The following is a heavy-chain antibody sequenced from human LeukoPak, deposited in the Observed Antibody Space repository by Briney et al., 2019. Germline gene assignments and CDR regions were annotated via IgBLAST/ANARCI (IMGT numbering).Heavy chain of an antibody. J-gene: IGHJ4*02. Sequence: GGSLRLSCAASGFSFSSYSMNWVRQAPGKGLEWVSAISGSGGSTYYADSVKGRFTISRDNSKNTLYLQMNSLRAEDTAVYYCAKKGDSSGYYNNWGQGTLVTVPS. CDR3: AKKGDSSGYYNN. D-gene: IGHD3-22*01. V-gene: IGHV3-23*01. CDR2: ISGSGGST. CDR1: GFSFSSYS.